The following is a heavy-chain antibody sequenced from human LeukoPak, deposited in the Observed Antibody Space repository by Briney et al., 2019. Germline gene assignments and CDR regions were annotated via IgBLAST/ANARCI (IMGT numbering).Heavy chain of an antibody. CDR1: GGSFSGYC. CDR3: ANRYSIYFDY. J-gene: IGHJ4*02. D-gene: IGHD6-13*01. V-gene: IGHV4-34*01. CDR2: INHSGST. Sequence: SETLSLTCAVYGGSFSGYCWSWIRQPPGKGLEWIGEINHSGSTNYNPSLKSRVTISVDTSKNQFSLKLSSVTAADTAVYYCANRYSIYFDYWGQGTLVTVSS.